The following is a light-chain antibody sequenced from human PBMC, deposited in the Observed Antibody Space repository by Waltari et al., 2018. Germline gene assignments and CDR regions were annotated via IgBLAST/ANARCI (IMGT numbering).Light chain of an antibody. Sequence: QSALPQPASVSGSPGQSITISCPGTSSDFGAYSLVSWYQYHPGKAPRLMIYEVNKRPSGVSNRFSGSKSGNTASLTISGLQAEDEADYYCCSYADNRYVFGTGTRVTVL. V-gene: IGLV2-23*02. J-gene: IGLJ1*01. CDR2: EVN. CDR1: SSDFGAYSL. CDR3: CSYADNRYV.